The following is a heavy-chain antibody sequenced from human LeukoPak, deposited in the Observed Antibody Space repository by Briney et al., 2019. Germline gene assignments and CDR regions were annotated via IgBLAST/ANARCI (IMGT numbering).Heavy chain of an antibody. D-gene: IGHD3-10*01. Sequence: PSETLSLTCTVSGGSISSYYWSWIRQPPGKGLEWIGYIYYSGSTNYNPSLKSRVTISVDTSKNQFSLKLSSVTAADTAVYYCARERVQGITMVRGVLDPWGQGTLVTVSS. CDR2: IYYSGST. CDR1: GGSISSYY. CDR3: ARERVQGITMVRGVLDP. V-gene: IGHV4-59*01. J-gene: IGHJ5*02.